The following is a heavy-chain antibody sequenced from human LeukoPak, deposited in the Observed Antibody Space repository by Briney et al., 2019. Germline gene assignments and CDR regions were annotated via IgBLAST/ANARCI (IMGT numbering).Heavy chain of an antibody. CDR1: GFTFSSYA. V-gene: IGHV3-23*01. CDR2: ISGSGGST. CDR3: ARAGLMRYSSSWSLLYYYGMDV. Sequence: PGGSLRLSCAASGFTFSSYAMSWVRQAPGKGLEWVSAISGSGGSTYYADSVKGRFTISRDNSKNTLYLQMNSLRAEDTAVYYCARAGLMRYSSSWSLLYYYGMDVWGQGTTVTVSS. D-gene: IGHD6-13*01. J-gene: IGHJ6*02.